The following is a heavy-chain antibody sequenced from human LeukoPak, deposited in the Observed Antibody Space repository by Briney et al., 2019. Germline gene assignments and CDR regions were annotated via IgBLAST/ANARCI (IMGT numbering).Heavy chain of an antibody. CDR1: GGSFSGYY. J-gene: IGHJ5*02. Sequence: PSETLSLTCAVYGGSFSGYYWSWIRQPPGKGLEWIGEINHSGSTNYNPSLKSRVTISVDTSKNQFSLKLSSVTAADTAVYYCARSSGALDRWGQGTLVTVSS. CDR2: INHSGST. CDR3: ARSSGALDR. V-gene: IGHV4-34*01. D-gene: IGHD3-10*01.